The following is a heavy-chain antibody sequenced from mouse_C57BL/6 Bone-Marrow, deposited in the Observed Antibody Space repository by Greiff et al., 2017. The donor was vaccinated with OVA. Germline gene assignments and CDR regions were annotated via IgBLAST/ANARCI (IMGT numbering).Heavy chain of an antibody. V-gene: IGHV5-4*01. Sequence: EVMLVESGGGLVKPGGSLKLSCAASGFTFSSYAMSWVRQTPEKRLEWVATISDGGSYTYYPDNVKGRFTISRDNAKNNRYLQMSHLKSEDTAMYYCARDKLGGAYWGQGTLVTVSA. D-gene: IGHD4-1*01. CDR2: ISDGGSYT. CDR3: ARDKLGGAY. CDR1: GFTFSSYA. J-gene: IGHJ3*01.